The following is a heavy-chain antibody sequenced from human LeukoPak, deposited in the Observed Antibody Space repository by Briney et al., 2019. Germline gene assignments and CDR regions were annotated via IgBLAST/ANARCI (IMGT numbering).Heavy chain of an antibody. J-gene: IGHJ5*02. Sequence: PSETLFLTCTVSGGSISSYYWSWIRQPAGKGLEWIGRIYTSGSTNYNPSLKSRVTMSVDTSKNQFSLKLSSVTAADTAVYYCARGMHLDSGSYYNVSSLNWFDPWGQGTLVTVSS. CDR3: ARGMHLDSGSYYNVSSLNWFDP. CDR2: IYTSGST. CDR1: GGSISSYY. V-gene: IGHV4-4*07. D-gene: IGHD3-10*01.